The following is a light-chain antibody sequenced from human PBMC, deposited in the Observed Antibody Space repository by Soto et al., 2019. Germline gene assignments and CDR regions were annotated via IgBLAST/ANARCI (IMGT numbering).Light chain of an antibody. CDR1: QSVSSN. Sequence: EIVMTQSPATLSVSPGERATLSCRASQSVSSNLAWYQQKPGQAPRLLIYGASTRATGIPARFSGSGSGTEFTLTISSLQSEDFAVYYGQQYNNWPPFREGVYTFGQGTKREIK. CDR3: QQYNNWPPFREGVYT. V-gene: IGKV3-15*01. CDR2: GAS. J-gene: IGKJ2*01.